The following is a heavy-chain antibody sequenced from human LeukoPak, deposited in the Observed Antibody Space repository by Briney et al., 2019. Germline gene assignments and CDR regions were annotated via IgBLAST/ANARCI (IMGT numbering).Heavy chain of an antibody. CDR1: GGSISSHY. Sequence: SETLSLTCTVSGGSISSHYWSWIRQPPGKGLEWIGYIYYSGNTNYNPSLKSRVTISVDTSKNQFSLKLSSVTAADAAVYYCARDRGGNMGFDPWGQGTLVTVSS. CDR2: IYYSGNT. J-gene: IGHJ5*02. CDR3: ARDRGGNMGFDP. V-gene: IGHV4-59*11. D-gene: IGHD2/OR15-2a*01.